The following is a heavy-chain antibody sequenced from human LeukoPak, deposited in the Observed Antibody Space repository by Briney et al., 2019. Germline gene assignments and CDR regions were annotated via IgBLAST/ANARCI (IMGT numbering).Heavy chain of an antibody. V-gene: IGHV1-46*01. J-gene: IGHJ4*02. D-gene: IGHD2-2*01. CDR2: INPSGGST. Sequence: ASVKVFCKASGYTFTSYCMHWVGQAPGQGLEWMGIINPSGGSTSYAQKFQGRVTMTRDTSTSTVYTELSSLRSEDTAVYYCARDQRPLHCSSTSRYPDYWGQGTLVTVSS. CDR1: GYTFTSYC. CDR3: ARDQRPLHCSSTSRYPDY.